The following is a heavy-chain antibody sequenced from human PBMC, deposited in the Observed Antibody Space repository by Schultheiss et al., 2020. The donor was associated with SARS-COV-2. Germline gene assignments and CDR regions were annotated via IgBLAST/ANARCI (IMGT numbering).Heavy chain of an antibody. Sequence: GGSLRLSCAASGFPFSNYAMTWIRQAPGKGLEGVAAISASAFSTYYADSMKGRFTVSRDNSKSTLYLQMSSLRAEDTAVYYCARADDYGGNSLDHWGQGTLVTVSS. D-gene: IGHD4-23*01. CDR1: GFPFSNYA. V-gene: IGHV3-23*01. J-gene: IGHJ4*02. CDR2: ISASAFST. CDR3: ARADDYGGNSLDH.